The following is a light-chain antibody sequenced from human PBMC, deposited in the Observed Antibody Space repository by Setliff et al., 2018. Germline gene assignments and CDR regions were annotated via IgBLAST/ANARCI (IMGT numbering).Light chain of an antibody. CDR2: DSN. V-gene: IGLV1-51*01. CDR3: GAWDSSLTTVL. Sequence: QSVLTQPPPVSAAPGQKVTISCSGSSSNIGNQYVSWYQQVPGTAPKLLIYDSNKRPSGIPDRFSGSKSGTSATLGITGLQTGDEADYYCGAWDSSLTTVLFGGGTKVTVL. J-gene: IGLJ2*01. CDR1: SSNIGNQY.